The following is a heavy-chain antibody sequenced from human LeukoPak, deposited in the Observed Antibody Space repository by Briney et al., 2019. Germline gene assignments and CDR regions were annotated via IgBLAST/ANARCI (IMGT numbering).Heavy chain of an antibody. CDR2: INHSGNT. CDR1: GGPFSGYY. Sequence: SETLSLTCGVYGGPFSGYYWSWVRQPPGKGLEWIGEINHSGNTNYNPSLESRVTISLDTSKKQFSLKLSSVTAADTAVYYFAKKSGRYDILTGYPFINWFDPWGQGTLVTVSS. J-gene: IGHJ5*02. V-gene: IGHV4-34*01. D-gene: IGHD3-9*01. CDR3: AKKSGRYDILTGYPFINWFDP.